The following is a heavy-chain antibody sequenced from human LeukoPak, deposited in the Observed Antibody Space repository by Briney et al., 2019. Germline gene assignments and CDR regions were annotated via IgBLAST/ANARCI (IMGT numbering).Heavy chain of an antibody. D-gene: IGHD3-10*01. CDR3: TRDGVGTMVRGVIFLDY. Sequence: PGGSLRLSCTASGFTFGDYAMSWFHQAPGKGLEWVGFIRSKAYGGTTEYAASVKGRFTISRDDSKSIAYLQMNSLKTEDTAVYYCTRDGVGTMVRGVIFLDYWGQGTLVTVSS. J-gene: IGHJ4*02. CDR2: IRSKAYGGTT. CDR1: GFTFGDYA. V-gene: IGHV3-49*03.